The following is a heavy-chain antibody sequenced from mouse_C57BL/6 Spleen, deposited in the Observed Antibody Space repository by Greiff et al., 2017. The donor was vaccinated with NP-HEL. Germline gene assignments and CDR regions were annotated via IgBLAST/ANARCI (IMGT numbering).Heavy chain of an antibody. Sequence: VQLQQSGTVLARPGASVKMSCKTSGYTFTSYWMHWVKQRPGQGLEWIGAIYPGNSDTSYNQKFKGKAKLTAVTSASTAYMALSSLTNEDSAVYYCTRENGSSYGGYFDYWGQGTTLTVSS. CDR1: GYTFTSYW. CDR2: IYPGNSDT. J-gene: IGHJ2*01. V-gene: IGHV1-5*01. CDR3: TRENGSSYGGYFDY. D-gene: IGHD1-1*01.